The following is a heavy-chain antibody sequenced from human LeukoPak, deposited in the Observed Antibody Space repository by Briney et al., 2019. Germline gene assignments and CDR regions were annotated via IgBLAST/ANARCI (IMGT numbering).Heavy chain of an antibody. J-gene: IGHJ4*02. CDR2: INSDGINT. D-gene: IGHD3-9*01. V-gene: IGHV3-74*01. CDR3: ARSVRYFDWLSSTYPYYFDY. Sequence: GGSLRLSCAASGFTFSNYWMHWVRQAPGKGLVWVSRINSDGINTSYADSVKGRFTISRDNAKNTLNLQMNSLRAEDTAVYYCARSVRYFDWLSSTYPYYFDYWGQGTLVTVSS. CDR1: GFTFSNYW.